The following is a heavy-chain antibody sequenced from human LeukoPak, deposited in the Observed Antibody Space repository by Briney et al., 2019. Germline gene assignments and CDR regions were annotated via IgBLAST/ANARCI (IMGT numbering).Heavy chain of an antibody. J-gene: IGHJ4*02. Sequence: GGSLRLSCAASGFRFSDYWMNWVRQAPGKGLEWVASINQGGSEKHYVDSLRGRFTISRDNAKNSLYLQMSSLRVVDTAVYYCARDGVAAGLYFDSWGRGTLVTVSS. CDR3: ARDGVAAGLYFDS. D-gene: IGHD2-15*01. CDR1: GFRFSDYW. CDR2: INQGGSEK. V-gene: IGHV3-7*03.